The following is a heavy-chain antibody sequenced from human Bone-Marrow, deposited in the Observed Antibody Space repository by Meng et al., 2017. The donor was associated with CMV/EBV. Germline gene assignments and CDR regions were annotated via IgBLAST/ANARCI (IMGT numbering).Heavy chain of an antibody. J-gene: IGHJ4*02. CDR3: ARTYYDSTIFGVVTTLALDY. CDR1: GFTFSSYS. Sequence: GGSLRLSCAASGFTFSSYSMNWVRQAPGKGLEWVSSISSSSSYIYYADSLKGRFTISRDNAKNSLYLQMNSLRAEDTAVYYCARTYYDSTIFGVVTTLALDYWGQGTLVTVSS. CDR2: ISSSSSYI. V-gene: IGHV3-21*01. D-gene: IGHD3-3*01.